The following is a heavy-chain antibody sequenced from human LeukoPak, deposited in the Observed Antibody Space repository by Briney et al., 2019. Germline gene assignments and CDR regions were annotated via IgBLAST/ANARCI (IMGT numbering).Heavy chain of an antibody. CDR1: GGSISSSSYY. D-gene: IGHD3-10*01. CDR2: IYYSGST. Sequence: PSETLSLTCTVSGGSISSSSYYWGWIRQPPGKGLEWIGYIYYSGSTNYKPSLKSRVTISVDTSKNQFSLKLSSVTAADTAVYYCARGGYYGSGNDFRFDPWGQGTLVTVSS. CDR3: ARGGYYGSGNDFRFDP. J-gene: IGHJ5*02. V-gene: IGHV4-61*05.